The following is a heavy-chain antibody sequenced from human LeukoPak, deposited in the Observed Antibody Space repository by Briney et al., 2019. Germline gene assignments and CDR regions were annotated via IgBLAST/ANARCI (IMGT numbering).Heavy chain of an antibody. J-gene: IGHJ4*02. CDR3: AKDGMVRGDPFDY. Sequence: PGGSLRLSCAASGFTFSSYGMHWVRQAPGKGLEWVAVISYDGSNKYHADSVKGRFTISRDNSKNTLYLQMNSLRAEDTAVYYCAKDGMVRGDPFDYWGQGTLVTVSS. V-gene: IGHV3-30*18. CDR1: GFTFSSYG. CDR2: ISYDGSNK. D-gene: IGHD3-10*01.